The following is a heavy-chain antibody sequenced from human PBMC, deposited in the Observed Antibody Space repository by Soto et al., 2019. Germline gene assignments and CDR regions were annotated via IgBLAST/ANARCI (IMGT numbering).Heavy chain of an antibody. CDR3: ARHGDIVVVVAATYFDY. CDR2: ISAGSGIT. Sequence: ASVKVSCKASGYTFTSNTIHWLRQAPGQRPEWVGWISAGSGITKYSQKHQGRVSITRDTSASTAYMELSSLASEDTAVYYCARHGDIVVVVAATYFDYWGQGTLVTVSS. V-gene: IGHV1-3*01. J-gene: IGHJ4*02. D-gene: IGHD2-15*01. CDR1: GYTFTSNT.